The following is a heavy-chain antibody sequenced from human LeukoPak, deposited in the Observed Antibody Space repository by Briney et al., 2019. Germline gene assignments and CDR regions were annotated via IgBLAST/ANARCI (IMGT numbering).Heavy chain of an antibody. J-gene: IGHJ3*02. CDR1: GFTVRSNY. Sequence: GGSLRLSCVASGFTVRSNYMSCVRQAPGKGLEWVSVIYSGGSTYYADSVKGRFTISRHNSKNTLYLQMNSLRAEDTAVYYCARGFRRSDAFDIWGQGTMVTVSS. V-gene: IGHV3-53*04. CDR2: IYSGGST. CDR3: ARGFRRSDAFDI.